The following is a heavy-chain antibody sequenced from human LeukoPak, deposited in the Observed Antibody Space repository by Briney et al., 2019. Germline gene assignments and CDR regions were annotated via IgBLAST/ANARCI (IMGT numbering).Heavy chain of an antibody. V-gene: IGHV1-46*01. CDR2: INPSGGST. CDR1: GYTFTSYY. J-gene: IGHJ4*02. Sequence: ASVKVSCKASGYTFTSYYIHWVRQAPGQGLEWMGIINPSGGSTSYAQKFQGRVTMTRDTSTSTVYMELSSLRSEDTAVYYCARAPESLLRYLYYFDYWGQGTLVTVSS. D-gene: IGHD3-9*01. CDR3: ARAPESLLRYLYYFDY.